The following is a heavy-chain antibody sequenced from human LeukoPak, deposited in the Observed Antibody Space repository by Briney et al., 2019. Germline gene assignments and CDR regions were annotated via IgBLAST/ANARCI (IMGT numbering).Heavy chain of an antibody. D-gene: IGHD1-26*01. J-gene: IGHJ4*02. CDR1: GGTFSSYA. Sequence: SVKVSCKASGGTFSSYAISWVRQAPGQGLEWMGGIIPIFGTTNYAQKSQGRVTITTDESTSTAHMELSSLRSEDTAVYYCASTGIVGARGGPYYFDYWGQGTLVTVSS. V-gene: IGHV1-69*05. CDR2: IIPIFGTT. CDR3: ASTGIVGARGGPYYFDY.